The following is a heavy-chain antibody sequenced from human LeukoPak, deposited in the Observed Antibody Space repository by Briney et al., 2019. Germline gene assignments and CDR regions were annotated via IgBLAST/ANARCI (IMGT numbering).Heavy chain of an antibody. CDR1: GGSVSSGNYY. V-gene: IGHV4-61*02. CDR2: IYTSGST. Sequence: PSETLSLTCTVSGGSVSSGNYYWTWIRQPAGKGLEWIGRIYTSGSTNYNPSLESRVTMSVDTSKNHLSLKVTSVTAADTAVYYCAREFSTNWFDPWGQGTLVTVAS. CDR3: AREFSTNWFDP. J-gene: IGHJ5*02.